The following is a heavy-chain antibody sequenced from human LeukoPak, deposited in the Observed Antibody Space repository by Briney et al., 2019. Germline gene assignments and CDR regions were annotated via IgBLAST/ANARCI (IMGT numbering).Heavy chain of an antibody. CDR3: ARDGGYDRRLHRDVPLDY. V-gene: IGHV4-59*01. CDR2: IYYSGST. D-gene: IGHD5-12*01. Sequence: PSETLSLTCAVYGGSFSGYYWSWIRQPPGKGLEWIGYIYYSGSTNYNPSLKSRVTISVDTSKNQFSLKLSSVTAADTAVYYCARDGGYDRRLHRDVPLDYWGQGTLVTVSS. CDR1: GGSFSGYY. J-gene: IGHJ4*02.